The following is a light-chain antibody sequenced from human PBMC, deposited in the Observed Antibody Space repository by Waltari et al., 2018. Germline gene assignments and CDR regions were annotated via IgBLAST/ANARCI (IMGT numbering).Light chain of an antibody. V-gene: IGLV2-14*01. CDR3: SSYTSVSTYVI. Sequence: QSALTQPASVSGSPGQSITISCTGTSSDVGGHNYVSWYQLHPGKAPKLFIYAVTYRPSGVLNRFSGSKSGNTASLTISGLQAEDEADYYCSSYTSVSTYVIFGGGTKLTVL. CDR1: SSDVGGHNY. J-gene: IGLJ2*01. CDR2: AVT.